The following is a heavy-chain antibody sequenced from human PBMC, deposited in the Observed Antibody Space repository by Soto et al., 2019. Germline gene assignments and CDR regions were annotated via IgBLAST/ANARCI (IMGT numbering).Heavy chain of an antibody. CDR3: ASVKRLYSGSFDY. CDR2: IIPIFGTA. V-gene: IGHV1-69*01. Sequence: QVQLVQSGAEVKKPGSSVKVSCKASGGTFSSYAISWVLQAPGQGLEWMGGIIPIFGTANYAKKFQGRVTITADESTSTAYMELSSLRSEDTAVYYCASVKRLYSGSFDYWGQGTLVTVSS. J-gene: IGHJ4*02. D-gene: IGHD1-26*01. CDR1: GGTFSSYA.